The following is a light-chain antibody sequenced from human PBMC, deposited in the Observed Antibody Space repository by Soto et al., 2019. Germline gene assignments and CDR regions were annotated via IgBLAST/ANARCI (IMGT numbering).Light chain of an antibody. Sequence: EIVMTQSPDTLSVSPGESATLSCRASQSISSNLAWYQQRPGQAPRLLVHGAYNRATGIPVRFSGSGSGTEFTLTISSLQSEDFAVYYCQEYNNWPLITFGQGTRLEIK. CDR3: QEYNNWPLIT. J-gene: IGKJ5*01. V-gene: IGKV3-15*01. CDR2: GAY. CDR1: QSISSN.